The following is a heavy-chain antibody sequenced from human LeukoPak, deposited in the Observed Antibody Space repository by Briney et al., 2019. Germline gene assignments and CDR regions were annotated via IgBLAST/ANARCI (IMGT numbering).Heavy chain of an antibody. J-gene: IGHJ4*02. D-gene: IGHD2-15*01. Sequence: PGGSLRLSCAASGFTFSSYGMHWVRQAAGKGLEWVAFIRYDGSNKYYADSVKGRFTISRDNSKNTLYLQMNSLRAEDTAVYYCAKGLVVVAATPLQFDYWGQGTLVTVSS. V-gene: IGHV3-30*02. CDR3: AKGLVVVAATPLQFDY. CDR2: IRYDGSNK. CDR1: GFTFSSYG.